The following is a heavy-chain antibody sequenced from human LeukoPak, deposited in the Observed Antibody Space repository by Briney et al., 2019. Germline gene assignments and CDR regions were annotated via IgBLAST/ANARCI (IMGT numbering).Heavy chain of an antibody. CDR1: GFTFSSYV. J-gene: IGHJ4*02. V-gene: IGHV3-23*01. CDR3: AKGLDPSGYSFFDS. Sequence: GGSLRLSCAASGFTFSSYVMSWFRQAPGKGLEWVSGIIGSGVSTYYADPVKGRFTISRDNSKNTLYLRMDSLRAEDTAVYYCAKGLDPSGYSFFDSWGQGTLVTVSS. D-gene: IGHD3-22*01. CDR2: IIGSGVST.